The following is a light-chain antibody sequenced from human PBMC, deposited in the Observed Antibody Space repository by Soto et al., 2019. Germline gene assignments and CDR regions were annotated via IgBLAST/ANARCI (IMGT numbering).Light chain of an antibody. V-gene: IGKV3-20*01. CDR1: QSVSSNL. Sequence: EIVLTLSPGTLSLSPGERATLSCRASQSVSSNLLAWYQQKPGQAPRLLIYGASSRATGIPDRFSGSGSGTDFTLTISRLEPEDFAVYYCQQYGSSPITFAQGTRLEIK. CDR2: GAS. J-gene: IGKJ5*01. CDR3: QQYGSSPIT.